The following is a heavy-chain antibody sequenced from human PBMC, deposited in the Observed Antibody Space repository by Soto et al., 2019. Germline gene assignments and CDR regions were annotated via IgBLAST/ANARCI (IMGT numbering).Heavy chain of an antibody. CDR2: IIPILGIA. Sequence: SVTVSCQASGGTFRSYTISWVRQAPGQELEWMGRIIPILGIANYAQKFQGRVTITADKSTSTAYMELSSLRSEDTAVYYCGGGYDLDERGPFDYWGQGTLVTVSS. J-gene: IGHJ4*02. V-gene: IGHV1-69*02. D-gene: IGHD5-12*01. CDR1: GGTFRSYT. CDR3: GGGYDLDERGPFDY.